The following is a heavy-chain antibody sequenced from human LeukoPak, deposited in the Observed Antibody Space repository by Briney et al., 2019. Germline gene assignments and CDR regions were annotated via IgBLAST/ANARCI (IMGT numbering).Heavy chain of an antibody. V-gene: IGHV2-5*01. CDR1: GFSLNTSGVG. Sequence: SGPTLVKPTQTLTLTCTFSGFSLNTSGVGVGWIRQPPGKALEWLALIYWNDDKRYSPSLKSRLTITKDTSKNQVVLTMTHMDPVDTATYYCAHSGSSSWYSDYWGQGTLVTVSS. CDR3: AHSGSSSWYSDY. CDR2: IYWNDDK. D-gene: IGHD6-13*01. J-gene: IGHJ4*02.